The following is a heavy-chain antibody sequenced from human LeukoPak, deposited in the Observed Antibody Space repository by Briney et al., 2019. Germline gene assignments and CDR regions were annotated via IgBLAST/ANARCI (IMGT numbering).Heavy chain of an antibody. Sequence: PGGSLRLSCAASGFTFDDYAMHWVRQAPGKGLEWVSGISWNSGSIGYADSVKGRFTISRDNAKNSQYLQMNSLSVEDTALYYCARAQTYGDSRLLLDYWGQGTLVTVSS. J-gene: IGHJ4*02. D-gene: IGHD4-17*01. CDR1: GFTFDDYA. CDR3: ARAQTYGDSRLLLDY. V-gene: IGHV3-9*01. CDR2: ISWNSGSI.